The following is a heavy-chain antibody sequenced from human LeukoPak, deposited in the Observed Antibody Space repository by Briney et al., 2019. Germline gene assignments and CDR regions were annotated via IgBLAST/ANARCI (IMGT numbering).Heavy chain of an antibody. Sequence: GGSLRLSCAASGLTFSNCAMSWVLQAPGKGLEWVSTISVSGDSTYYADSVKGRVTISRDNFKSTLNLQMDSLRADDTAVYYCATQELYYTYYMDVWGKGTTVTVSS. J-gene: IGHJ6*03. CDR3: ATQELYYTYYMDV. CDR2: ISVSGDST. V-gene: IGHV3-23*01. CDR1: GLTFSNCA. D-gene: IGHD1-7*01.